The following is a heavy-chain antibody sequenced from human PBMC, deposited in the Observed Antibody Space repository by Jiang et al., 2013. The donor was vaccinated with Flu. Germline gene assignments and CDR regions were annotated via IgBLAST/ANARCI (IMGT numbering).Heavy chain of an antibody. V-gene: IGHV3-53*04. D-gene: IGHD4-11*01. CDR3: ARESIDYSSYYFDY. Sequence: QLLESGGGLVQPGGSLRLSCAASGFTVSSNYMSWVRQAPGKGLEWVSVIYGGGSTYYADSVKGRFTISRHNSKNTLYLQMNSLRAEDTAVYYCARESIDYSSYYFDYWGQGTLVTVSS. CDR1: GFTVSSNY. J-gene: IGHJ4*02. CDR2: IYGGGST.